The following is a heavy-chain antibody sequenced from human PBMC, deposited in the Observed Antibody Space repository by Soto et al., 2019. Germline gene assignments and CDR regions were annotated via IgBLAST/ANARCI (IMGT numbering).Heavy chain of an antibody. CDR1: GGTFSSYA. Sequence: GASVKVSCKASGGTFSSYAISWVRQAPGQGLEWMGGIIPIFGTANYAQKFQGRVTITADESTSTAYMELSSLRSEDTAVYYCARCEDIVVVPAATPYYYYYGMDVWGQGTTVTVSS. D-gene: IGHD2-2*01. CDR2: IIPIFGTA. J-gene: IGHJ6*02. CDR3: ARCEDIVVVPAATPYYYYYGMDV. V-gene: IGHV1-69*13.